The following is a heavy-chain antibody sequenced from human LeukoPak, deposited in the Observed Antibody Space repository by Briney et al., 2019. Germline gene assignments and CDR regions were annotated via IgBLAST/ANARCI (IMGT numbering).Heavy chain of an antibody. CDR2: IYTSGNT. J-gene: IGHJ4*02. Sequence: PSETLSLTCTVSGGSISSGSYYWSWIRQPAGKGLEWIGRIYTSGNTNYNPSLKSRVTISVDTSKNHFSLKLSSVTAADTAVYYCARDPGGGWYYFDYWGQGTLVTVSS. CDR1: GGSISSGSYY. V-gene: IGHV4-61*02. D-gene: IGHD6-19*01. CDR3: ARDPGGGWYYFDY.